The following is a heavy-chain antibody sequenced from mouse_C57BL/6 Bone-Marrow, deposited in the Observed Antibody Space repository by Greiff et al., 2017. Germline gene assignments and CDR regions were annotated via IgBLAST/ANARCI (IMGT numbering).Heavy chain of an antibody. V-gene: IGHV1-66*01. Sequence: QVQLQQSGPELVKPGASVKISCKASGYSFTSYYIHWVKQRPGQGLAWIGWIYPGSGNTKYNEKFKGKATLTADTSSSTAYMQLSSLTSEDSAVYYCARSTGYWGQGSLVTVSA. CDR2: IYPGSGNT. CDR3: ARSTGY. CDR1: GYSFTSYY. J-gene: IGHJ3*01. D-gene: IGHD3-1*01.